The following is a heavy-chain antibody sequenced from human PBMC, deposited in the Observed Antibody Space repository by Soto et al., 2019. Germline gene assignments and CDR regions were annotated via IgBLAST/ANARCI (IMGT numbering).Heavy chain of an antibody. J-gene: IGHJ4*02. CDR2: ISPMFGAA. V-gene: IGHV1-69*19. CDR1: GGTFNTYA. CDR3: ASEVHVHTPAFVY. D-gene: IGHD3-10*02. Sequence: QVQLVQSGAEMKKPGSSVKVSCQSSGGTFNTYAMNWVRQAPGQGPEWMGDISPMFGAANYAPKFQGRVTITADESTGTSYMQLSSLTSEDTALYFCASEVHVHTPAFVYWGQGTLVTVSS.